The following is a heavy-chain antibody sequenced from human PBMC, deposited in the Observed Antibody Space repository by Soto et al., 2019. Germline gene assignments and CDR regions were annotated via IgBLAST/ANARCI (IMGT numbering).Heavy chain of an antibody. CDR2: ISAYNGNT. CDR3: ARDRPAPFDY. CDR1: GYTFTSYG. V-gene: IGHV1-18*01. Sequence: QVQLEQSGPEVKKPGASVKVSCKASGYTFTSYGVSWVRQAPGQGLEWMGWISAYNGNTNYAQKFQGRVTMTTDTATSTADMELRSLRSDDTAVFYCARDRPAPFDYWGQGTLVTVSS. J-gene: IGHJ4*02.